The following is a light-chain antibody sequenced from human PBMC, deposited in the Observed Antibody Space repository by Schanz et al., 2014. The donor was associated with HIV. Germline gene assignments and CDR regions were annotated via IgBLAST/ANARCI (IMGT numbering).Light chain of an antibody. Sequence: QSALTQPRSVSGSPGQSVTISCTATSSDVGDYNHVSWYQQLPGKAPKLIIYEVSNRPSGVPDRFSGSKSGNTASLIISGLQADDEADYFCCSHAGFFTWVFGGGTKVTVL. CDR1: SSDVGDYNH. V-gene: IGLV2-11*01. CDR3: CSHAGFFTWV. CDR2: EVS. J-gene: IGLJ3*02.